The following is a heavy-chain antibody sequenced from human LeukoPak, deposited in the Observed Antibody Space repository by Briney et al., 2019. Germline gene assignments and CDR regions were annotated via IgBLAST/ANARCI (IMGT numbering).Heavy chain of an antibody. CDR1: GVIVSRNF. V-gene: IGHV3-53*01. D-gene: IGHD6-19*01. CDR2: MYAGGTT. J-gene: IGHJ5*02. CDR3: ARGSGSGWPLDR. Sequence: GGSLRLSCAASGVIVSRNFMSWVRQAPGKGLQWVAIMYAGGTTDYSDSVRGRLHISRDPSNNTLSLQINSLRAEDTAVYYCARGSGSGWPLDRWGQGALVTVSS.